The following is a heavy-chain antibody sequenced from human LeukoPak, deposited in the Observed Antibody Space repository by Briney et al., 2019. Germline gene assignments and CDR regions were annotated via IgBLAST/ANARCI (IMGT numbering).Heavy chain of an antibody. CDR3: VKQPGYSFGSYFDY. J-gene: IGHJ4*02. Sequence: SETLSLTCTVSGGSISSGGYYWSWIRQHPGRGLEWIGYIYYSGSTHYNPSLKSRVNISMDPSKNQFSLRLSSVTAADTAVYYCVKQPGYSFGSYFDYWGQGTLVTVSS. CDR1: GGSISSGGYY. V-gene: IGHV4-31*03. D-gene: IGHD5-18*01. CDR2: IYYSGST.